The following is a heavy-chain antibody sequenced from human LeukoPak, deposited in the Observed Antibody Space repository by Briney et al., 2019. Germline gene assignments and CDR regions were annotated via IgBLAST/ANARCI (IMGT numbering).Heavy chain of an antibody. CDR3: ANARGTSSSYFDL. CDR2: ISSRGGST. V-gene: IGHV3-23*01. D-gene: IGHD6-6*01. CDR1: GFTFSSYA. J-gene: IGHJ2*01. Sequence: TGGSLRLSCAASGFTFSSYAMGWVRQPPGKGLEWVSGISSRGGSTYYTDSMKGRFTISRDNSKNTLYLQMNSLTAEDTALYYCANARGTSSSYFDLWGRGTLVTVSS.